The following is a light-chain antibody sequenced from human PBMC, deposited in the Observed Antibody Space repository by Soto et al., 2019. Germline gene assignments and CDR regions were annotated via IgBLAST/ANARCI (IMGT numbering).Light chain of an antibody. Sequence: EIVMTQSPDTLSVSPGERATLSCRVSHIIGRSLAWYQLKPGQAPRLLIYGASTRVTGIPARLSGGGSGTEFTLSISSLQSEDFAIYYCQQYYNWPRTFGQGTKV. V-gene: IGKV3-15*01. CDR3: QQYYNWPRT. J-gene: IGKJ1*01. CDR1: HIIGRS. CDR2: GAS.